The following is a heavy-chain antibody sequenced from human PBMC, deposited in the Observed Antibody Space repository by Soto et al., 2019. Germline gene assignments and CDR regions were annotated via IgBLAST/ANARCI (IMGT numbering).Heavy chain of an antibody. V-gene: IGHV5-51*01. D-gene: IGHD6-13*01. J-gene: IGHJ6*02. CDR2: IYPGDSDT. CDR1: GYSFTSYW. CDR3: ARQRYSSSWPYYYYGMDV. Sequence: GESLKISCKGSGYSFTSYWIGWVRQMPGKGLEWMGIIYPGDSDTRYSPSFQGQVTISADKSISTAYLQWSSLKASDTAMYYCARQRYSSSWPYYYYGMDVWGRGTTVSVSS.